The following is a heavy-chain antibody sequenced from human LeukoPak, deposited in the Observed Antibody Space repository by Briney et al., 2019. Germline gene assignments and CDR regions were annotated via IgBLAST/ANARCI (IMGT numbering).Heavy chain of an antibody. D-gene: IGHD3-10*01. J-gene: IGHJ4*02. Sequence: SQTLSLTCTVSGGSISSGDYYWNWIRQPPGKGLEWIGYIYYSGITYYNPSLKSRLTISIDTSKNQFSLKLSSVTAADTAVYYCARWNYYGSGRRGIDYWGQGTLVTVSS. CDR2: IYYSGIT. CDR3: ARWNYYGSGRRGIDY. CDR1: GGSISSGDYY. V-gene: IGHV4-30-4*01.